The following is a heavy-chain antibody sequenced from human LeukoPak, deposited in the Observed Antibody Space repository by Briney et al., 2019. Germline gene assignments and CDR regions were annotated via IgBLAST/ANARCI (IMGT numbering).Heavy chain of an antibody. CDR1: GFTFSSYA. CDR3: ARVLRYCSGGNCYSGGLGYMDV. J-gene: IGHJ6*03. D-gene: IGHD2-15*01. Sequence: GGSLRLSCAASGFTFSSYAMSWVRQAPGKGLEWVSAISGSGGSTYYADSVKGRFTISRDNAKNSLYLQMNSLRAEDTAVYYCARVLRYCSGGNCYSGGLGYMDVWGKGTTVTISS. CDR2: ISGSGGST. V-gene: IGHV3-23*01.